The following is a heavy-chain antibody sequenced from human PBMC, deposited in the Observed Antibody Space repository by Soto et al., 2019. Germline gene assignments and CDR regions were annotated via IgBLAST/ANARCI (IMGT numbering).Heavy chain of an antibody. V-gene: IGHV4-4*02. J-gene: IGHJ4*02. CDR3: ARRPIVAAADEDF. CDR2: IFHSGST. CDR1: GGPIRSSCW. D-gene: IGHD6-25*01. Sequence: QVLLQESGPGLVKPSGTLSLTCTVSGGPIRSSCWWAWVRQPPGKGLEWIGEIFHSGSTNYNPSLKSRLSISVDKSRNQFSLSLNSVTAADTAVYYCARRPIVAAADEDFWGQGTLVTVSS.